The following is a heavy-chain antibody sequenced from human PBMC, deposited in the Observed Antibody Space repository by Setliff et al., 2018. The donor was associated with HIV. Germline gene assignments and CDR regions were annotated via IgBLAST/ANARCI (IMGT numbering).Heavy chain of an antibody. Sequence: SETLSLTCAVYGGSFSGCYWTWIRQPPGKGLEWIGEINNSGSTNYNPSLKSRVTISVETSKNQFSLKLTSVTAADTAVYYCARSYCGGGLCFRGLDLWGQGTTVTVSS. CDR2: INNSGST. CDR1: GGSFSGCY. J-gene: IGHJ6*02. CDR3: ARSYCGGGLCFRGLDL. D-gene: IGHD2-21*01. V-gene: IGHV4-34*01.